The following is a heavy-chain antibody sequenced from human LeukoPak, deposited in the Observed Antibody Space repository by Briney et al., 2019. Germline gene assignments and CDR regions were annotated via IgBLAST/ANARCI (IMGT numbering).Heavy chain of an antibody. CDR2: INHSGST. D-gene: IGHD3-10*01. Sequence: SETLSLTCAVYGGSFSGYYWSWIRQPPGKGLEWIGEINHSGSTNYNPSLKSRVTISVDTSKNQFSLKLSSVTAADTAVYYCARLMGFGELWWFDPWGQGTLVTVSS. V-gene: IGHV4-34*01. CDR3: ARLMGFGELWWFDP. J-gene: IGHJ5*02. CDR1: GGSFSGYY.